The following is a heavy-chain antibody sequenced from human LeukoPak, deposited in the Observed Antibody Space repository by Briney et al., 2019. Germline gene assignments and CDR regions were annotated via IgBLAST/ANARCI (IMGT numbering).Heavy chain of an antibody. V-gene: IGHV3-23*01. CDR3: AKQPYNYYYLDV. Sequence: GGSLRLSCAISGLTFHDYAMTWVRQAPGKGLEWVSTIVGDSSKAYYADSVKGRFTISRDNSNYMLFLHMNNLRAEDTAIYYCAKQPYNYYYLDVWGKGTTVTVSS. D-gene: IGHD2-21*01. J-gene: IGHJ6*03. CDR1: GLTFHDYA. CDR2: IVGDSSKA.